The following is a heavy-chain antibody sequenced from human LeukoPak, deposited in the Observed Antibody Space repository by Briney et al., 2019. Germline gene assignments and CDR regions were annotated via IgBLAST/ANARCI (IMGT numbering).Heavy chain of an antibody. Sequence: SETLSLTCTVSGGPISNYYWTWIRQSPRQGLEWIGYVYNSGITDYNPSLKSRLTISVDTSKNQFSLKLSSMTAADTAVYYCARSRGLAGAATVIDYWGQGTLVTVSS. J-gene: IGHJ4*02. CDR3: ARSRGLAGAATVIDY. V-gene: IGHV4-59*08. CDR2: VYNSGIT. D-gene: IGHD6-25*01. CDR1: GGPISNYY.